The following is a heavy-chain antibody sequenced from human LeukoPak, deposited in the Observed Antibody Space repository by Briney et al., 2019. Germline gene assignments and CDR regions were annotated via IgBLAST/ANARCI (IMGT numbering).Heavy chain of an antibody. D-gene: IGHD5-12*01. J-gene: IGHJ5*02. Sequence: SETLSLTCTVSGGSISTYYWSWIRQPPGKGLEWIGYIYYSGSTNYNPSLKSRVTISVDMSKNQFSLKLSSVTAADTAVYYCARVDQSGYDTRGWFDPWGQGTLVTVSS. CDR3: ARVDQSGYDTRGWFDP. V-gene: IGHV4-59*01. CDR1: GGSISTYY. CDR2: IYYSGST.